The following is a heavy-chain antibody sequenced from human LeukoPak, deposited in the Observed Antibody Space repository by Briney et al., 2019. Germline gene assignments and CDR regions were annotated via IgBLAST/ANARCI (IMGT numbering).Heavy chain of an antibody. CDR3: ARGIQLWYVWDY. J-gene: IGHJ4*02. CDR2: INPNGGGT. D-gene: IGHD5-18*01. Sequence: ASVKVSCKASGYTFTGYYMHWVRQAPGQGLEWMGRINPNGGGTNYAQKFQGRVTMTRDTSISTAYMELSRLRSDDTAVYYCARGIQLWYVWDYRGQGTLVTVSS. CDR1: GYTFTGYY. V-gene: IGHV1-2*06.